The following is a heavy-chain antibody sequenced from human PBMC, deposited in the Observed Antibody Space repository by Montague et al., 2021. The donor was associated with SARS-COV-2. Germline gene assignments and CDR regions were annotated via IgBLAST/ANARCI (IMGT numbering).Heavy chain of an antibody. V-gene: IGHV3-30-3*01. CDR2: ISYDGSNK. D-gene: IGHD3-10*01. J-gene: IGHJ6*02. Sequence: SLRLSCAASGFTFSSYAMHWVRQAPGKGLEWVAVISYDGSNKYYADSVKGRFTISRDNSKNTLYLQMNSLRAEDTAVYYCARGREITMVRGASLYGMDVWGQGTTVTVSS. CDR1: GFTFSSYA. CDR3: ARGREITMVRGASLYGMDV.